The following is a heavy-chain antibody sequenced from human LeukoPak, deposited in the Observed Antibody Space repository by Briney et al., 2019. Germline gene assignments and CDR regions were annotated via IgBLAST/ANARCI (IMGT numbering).Heavy chain of an antibody. J-gene: IGHJ6*03. CDR3: ARDINRYGDYDYYYMDV. CDR1: GYTFTSYG. CDR2: ISAYNGNT. D-gene: IGHD4-17*01. V-gene: IGHV1-18*01. Sequence: ASVKVSCKASGYTFTSYGISWVRQAPGQGLEWMGWISAYNGNTNYAQKLQGRVTMTTDTSTSTAYMELRSLRSDDTAVYYCARDINRYGDYDYYYMDVWGKGTTVTVSS.